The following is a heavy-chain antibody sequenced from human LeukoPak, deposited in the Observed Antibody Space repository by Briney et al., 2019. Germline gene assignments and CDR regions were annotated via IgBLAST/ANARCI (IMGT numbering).Heavy chain of an antibody. CDR3: AGGYGSGSYYDY. V-gene: IGHV4-34*01. J-gene: IGHJ4*02. CDR2: INRGGSI. Sequence: SETMSLTCALYSGFFSGYYWSWIRQPAGKGLEWIGEINRGGSINYNPSLKSRVTISVDTSKNQFSLKLTSVTAADTAVYYCAGGYGSGSYYDYWGQGTLVTVSS. D-gene: IGHD3-10*01. CDR1: SGFFSGYY.